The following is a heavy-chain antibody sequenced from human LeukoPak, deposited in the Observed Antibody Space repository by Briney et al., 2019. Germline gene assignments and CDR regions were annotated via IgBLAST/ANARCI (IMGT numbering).Heavy chain of an antibody. D-gene: IGHD4-23*01. CDR2: ISGSGGST. J-gene: IGHJ4*02. CDR1: GFTFSGYA. Sequence: GGSLRLSCAASGFTFSGYAMSWVRQAPGKGLEWVSAISGSGGSTYYADSVKGRFTISRDNSKNTLYLQMNSLRAEDTAVYYCGKDLRGYSPLYFDYWGQGTLVTVSS. CDR3: GKDLRGYSPLYFDY. V-gene: IGHV3-23*01.